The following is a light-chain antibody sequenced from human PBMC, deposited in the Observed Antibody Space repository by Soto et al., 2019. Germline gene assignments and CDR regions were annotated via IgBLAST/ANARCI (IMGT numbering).Light chain of an antibody. CDR2: EVS. V-gene: IGLV2-14*01. CDR1: SSDVGTYSF. Sequence: LTQPASVSGSPGQSITISCTETSSDVGTYSFVSWYQHHPGKAPKLMIYEVSNRPSGVSSRFSGSKSGDTASLAISGLQAEDEADYYCSSYVTNNTYVFGTGTKVTVL. CDR3: SSYVTNNTYV. J-gene: IGLJ1*01.